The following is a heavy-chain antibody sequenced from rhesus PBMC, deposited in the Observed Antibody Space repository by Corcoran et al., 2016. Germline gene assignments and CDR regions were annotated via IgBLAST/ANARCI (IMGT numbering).Heavy chain of an antibody. V-gene: IGHV4-169*02. Sequence: QLQLQESGPGLVKPSETLSVTCAVSGGSIRSSYWSWIRQAPGKGLEWIGYIYGSGSSTNDNPSLKSRVTLSVDTSKNQLSLKLSSVTAADTAVYYCASYDSGYYEDAFDFWGQGLRVTVSS. CDR3: ASYDSGYYEDAFDF. J-gene: IGHJ3*01. CDR1: GGSIRSSY. D-gene: IGHD3-28*01. CDR2: IYGSGSST.